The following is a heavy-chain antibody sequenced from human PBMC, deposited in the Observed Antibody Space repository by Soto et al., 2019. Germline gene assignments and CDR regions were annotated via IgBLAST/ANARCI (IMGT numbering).Heavy chain of an antibody. D-gene: IGHD2-2*01. J-gene: IGHJ3*02. V-gene: IGHV1-69*13. CDR3: AREGLTFGPGAVGGAFDI. CDR1: GGTFDSNA. CDR2: IIPIFGTI. Sequence: GASVKVSCKASGGTFDSNAISWVRLAPGQGLEWMGGIIPIFGTINNAQKFQDRVTITADESAYIVYMELSSLRSEDTAIYYCAREGLTFGPGAVGGAFDIWGQGTLVTVSS.